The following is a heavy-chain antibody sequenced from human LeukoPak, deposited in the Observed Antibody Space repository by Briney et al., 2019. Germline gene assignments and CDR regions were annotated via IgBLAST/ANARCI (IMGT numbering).Heavy chain of an antibody. J-gene: IGHJ4*02. D-gene: IGHD1/OR15-1a*01. V-gene: IGHV3-53*01. Sequence: GGSLRLSCVVSGFIASSNYMTRVRQALGKGLDWISLIYSGGSTYYADSVMGRFTISRDNSKTTLFLQMNSLKAEDTAVYYCATGGRSGVALEQWGQGTLVTVSS. CDR1: GFIASSNY. CDR2: IYSGGST. CDR3: ATGGRSGVALEQ.